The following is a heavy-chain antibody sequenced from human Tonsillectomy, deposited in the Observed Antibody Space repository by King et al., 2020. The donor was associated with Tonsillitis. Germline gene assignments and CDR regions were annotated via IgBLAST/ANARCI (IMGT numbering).Heavy chain of an antibody. V-gene: IGHV5-10-1*03. J-gene: IGHJ4*02. CDR3: ARSPNPYYYGSGSYLFDY. Sequence: QLVQSGAEVKKPGESLRISCKGSGYSFTSYWINWVRQMPGKGLEWMGRIDPSDSYTNYSPSFQGHVTISADKSISTAYLQWSRLKASDTAIYYCARSPNPYYYGSGSYLFDYWGQGTLVTVSS. CDR2: IDPSDSYT. D-gene: IGHD3-10*01. CDR1: GYSFTSYW.